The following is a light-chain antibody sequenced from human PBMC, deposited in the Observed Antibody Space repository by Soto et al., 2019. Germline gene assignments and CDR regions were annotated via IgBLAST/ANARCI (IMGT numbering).Light chain of an antibody. CDR3: SSYTANNTRV. J-gene: IGLJ2*01. Sequence: SALTQPASVSGSPGQSITISCTGTSSDVGGYNYVSWYQQHPGKAPKLMIYDVSDRPSGVSNRFSGSKSGNTASLSISGLQAEDEAEYYCSSYTANNTRVFGGGTKLTVL. CDR2: DVS. CDR1: SSDVGGYNY. V-gene: IGLV2-14*01.